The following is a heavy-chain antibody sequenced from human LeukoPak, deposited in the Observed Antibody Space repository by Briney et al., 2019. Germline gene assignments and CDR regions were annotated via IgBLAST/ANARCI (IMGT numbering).Heavy chain of an antibody. CDR3: ARGSRAAAAGFPFDY. J-gene: IGHJ4*02. D-gene: IGHD6-13*01. CDR2: FDPEDGET. V-gene: IGHV1-24*01. CDR1: GYTFTGYY. Sequence: ASVKVSCKASGYTFTGYYLHWVRQAPGKGLEWMGGFDPEDGETIYAQKFQGRVTMAEDTSTDTAYMELSSLRSEDTAVYYCARGSRAAAAGFPFDYWGQGTLVTVSS.